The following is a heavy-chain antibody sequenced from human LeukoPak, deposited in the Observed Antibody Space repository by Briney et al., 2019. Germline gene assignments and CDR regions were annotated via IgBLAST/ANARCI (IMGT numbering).Heavy chain of an antibody. CDR2: IYYSGST. V-gene: IGHV4-39*01. CDR3: ARVRNSVEA. Sequence: SETLSLTRTVSGGSISSSSSSWGWIRRPPGKGLEWIGSIYYSGSTYYNPSLKSRVTISVDTSKNQFSLNLSSVTAADTAVYYCARVRNSVEAWGQGTLVTVSS. D-gene: IGHD1-7*01. J-gene: IGHJ5*02. CDR1: GGSISSSSSS.